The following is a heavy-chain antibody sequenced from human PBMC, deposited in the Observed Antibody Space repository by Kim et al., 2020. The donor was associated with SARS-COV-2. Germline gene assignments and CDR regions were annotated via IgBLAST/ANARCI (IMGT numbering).Heavy chain of an antibody. D-gene: IGHD2-2*01. Sequence: ASVKVSCKASGYTFTDYYMHWVRQAPGQGLEWMGWINPNSGGTKYAQKFQGRVTMTRDTSISTAYMELSRLRSDDTAVYYCARENIVVVPAAILDGMDVWGKGTTVTVSS. CDR1: GYTFTDYY. CDR3: ARENIVVVPAAILDGMDV. J-gene: IGHJ6*04. CDR2: INPNSGGT. V-gene: IGHV1-2*02.